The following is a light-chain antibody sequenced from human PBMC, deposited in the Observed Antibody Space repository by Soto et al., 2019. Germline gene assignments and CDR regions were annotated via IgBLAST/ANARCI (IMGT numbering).Light chain of an antibody. CDR2: DVS. V-gene: IGLV2-11*01. CDR1: SNDVGGYNY. Sequence: QSVLTQPRSVSGSPGQSVTISCTGTSNDVGGYNYVSWYQQHPGKPPKLMIYDVSKRPSGVPERFSGSKSGNTASLTVSGVQAEDEADYYCCSYAGSYIYVFGTGTKVTVL. CDR3: CSYAGSYIYV. J-gene: IGLJ1*01.